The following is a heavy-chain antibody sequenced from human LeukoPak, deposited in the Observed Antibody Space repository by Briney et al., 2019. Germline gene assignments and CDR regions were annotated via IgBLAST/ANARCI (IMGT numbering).Heavy chain of an antibody. CDR1: GYTFTSYG. D-gene: IGHD3-22*01. Sequence: GASVKVSCKASGYTFTSYGISWVRQAPGQGLEWMGWINAYNGNTNYAQKLQGRVTMTTDTSTSTAYMELRSLRSDDTAVYYCAIATSRDINYYDSSGYMVDYWGQGTLVTVSS. CDR3: AIATSRDINYYDSSGYMVDY. J-gene: IGHJ4*02. CDR2: INAYNGNT. V-gene: IGHV1-18*01.